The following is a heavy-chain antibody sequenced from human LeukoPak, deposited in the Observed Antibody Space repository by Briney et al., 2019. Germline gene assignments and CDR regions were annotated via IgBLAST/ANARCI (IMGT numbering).Heavy chain of an antibody. V-gene: IGHV3-48*01. Sequence: PGGSLRLSCAASGFTFSSYSMNWVRQAPGKGLEWVSYISSSSSTIYYADSVKGRFTISRDNAKNSLYLQMNSLRAEDTAVYHCAKSNGYCSGGNCYSNYWGQGTLVTVSS. CDR1: GFTFSSYS. J-gene: IGHJ4*02. CDR2: ISSSSSTI. D-gene: IGHD2-15*01. CDR3: AKSNGYCSGGNCYSNY.